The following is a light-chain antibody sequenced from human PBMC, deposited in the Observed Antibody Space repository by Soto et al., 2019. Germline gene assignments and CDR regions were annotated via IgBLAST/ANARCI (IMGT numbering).Light chain of an antibody. CDR3: QSYDSSLSVVV. J-gene: IGLJ2*01. CDR2: GNS. CDR1: SSNIGAGYD. Sequence: QSVLTQPPSVSGAPGQRVTISCTGSSSNIGAGYDVHWYQQLPGTAPKLLIYGNSNRPSGVPDRFSGSKSGTSASLAITGLQTEDEPDYYCQSYDSSLSVVVFGRGTKLTVL. V-gene: IGLV1-40*01.